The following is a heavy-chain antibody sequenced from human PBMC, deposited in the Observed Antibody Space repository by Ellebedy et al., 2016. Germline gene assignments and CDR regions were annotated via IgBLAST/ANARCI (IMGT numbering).Heavy chain of an antibody. CDR3: ARDFRGLDV. J-gene: IGHJ6*02. CDR2: IKKDGSEK. V-gene: IGHV3-7*01. CDR1: GFTFSDFW. Sequence: GESLKISCAASGFTFSDFWMSWVRQAPGKGLEWVASIKKDGSEKYYLDSVEGRFTISRDNAKNSLDLQMNSLRVEDTALYYCARDFRGLDVWGQGTTVSVSS.